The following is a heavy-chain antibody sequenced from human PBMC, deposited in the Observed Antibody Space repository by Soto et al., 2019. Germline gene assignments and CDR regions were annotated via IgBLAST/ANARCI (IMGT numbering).Heavy chain of an antibody. CDR1: GFTFSSYA. CDR3: AKGRGTPPYFDY. CDR2: ITNSGGST. D-gene: IGHD3-10*01. V-gene: IGHV3-23*01. J-gene: IGHJ4*02. Sequence: PGGSLRLSCAASGFTFSSYAMIWVRQAPGKGLEWVSAITNSGGSTYHTDSVKGRFSISRDNSKSTLSLQMNSLRAEDAAVYYCAKGRGTPPYFDYWGQGALVTVSS.